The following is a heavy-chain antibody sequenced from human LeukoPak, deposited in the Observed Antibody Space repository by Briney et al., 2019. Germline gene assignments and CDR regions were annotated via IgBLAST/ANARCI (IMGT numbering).Heavy chain of an antibody. V-gene: IGHV4-39*01. CDR2: IYYSGST. Sequence: SETLSLTCTVSGGSISSSSYYWGWIRQPPGKGLEWIGSIYYSGSTYYNPSLKSRVTISVDTSKNQFSLKLSSVTAADTAVYYCARHGVLGTRGALDHWGQGTLVTVSS. J-gene: IGHJ4*02. CDR3: ARHGVLGTRGALDH. D-gene: IGHD1-14*01. CDR1: GGSISSSSYY.